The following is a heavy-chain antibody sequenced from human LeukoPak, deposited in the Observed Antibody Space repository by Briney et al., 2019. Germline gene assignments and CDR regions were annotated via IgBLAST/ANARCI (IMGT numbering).Heavy chain of an antibody. CDR1: GFTFSSYE. J-gene: IGHJ4*02. V-gene: IGHV3-48*03. Sequence: GGSLRLSCAASGFTFSSYEMNWVRQAPGKGLEWVSYIGSRGSSLYYADSLKGRFTISRDNAKNSLYLQMNSLRAEDTAVYYCARDRYYYDSSGYYKLFDYWGQGTLVTVSS. CDR3: ARDRYYYDSSGYYKLFDY. CDR2: IGSRGSSL. D-gene: IGHD3-22*01.